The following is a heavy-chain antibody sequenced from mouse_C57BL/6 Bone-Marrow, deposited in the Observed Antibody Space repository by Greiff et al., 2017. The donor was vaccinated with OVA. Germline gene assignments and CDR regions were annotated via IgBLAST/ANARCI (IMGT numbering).Heavy chain of an antibody. V-gene: IGHV1-63*01. Sequence: VQLQQSGAELVRPGTSVKMSCKASGYTFTNYWIGWAKQRPGHGLEWIGDLYPGGGYTNYNEKFKGKATLTAEKSSSTAYMQFSSLTSEDSAIYYCARGIRSNYHYAMDYWGQGTSVTVSS. CDR2: LYPGGGYT. CDR3: ARGIRSNYHYAMDY. CDR1: GYTFTNYW. J-gene: IGHJ4*01. D-gene: IGHD2-5*01.